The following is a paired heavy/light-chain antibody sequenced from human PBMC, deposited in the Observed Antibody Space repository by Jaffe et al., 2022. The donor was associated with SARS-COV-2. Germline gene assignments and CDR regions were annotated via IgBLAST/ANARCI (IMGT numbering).Light chain of an antibody. J-gene: IGKJ3*01. V-gene: IGKV1-33*01. CDR2: DAA. CDR1: QDISNY. CDR3: QQYNNLASFT. Sequence: DIQMTQSPSSLSASVGDRVTITCQASQDISNYLNWYQQKPGKAPKLLIYDAANLETGVPSRFSGSGSGTHFTFTISSLQPEDFATYYCQQYNNLASFTFGPGTKVDIK.
Heavy chain of an antibody. CDR3: ARQHIGTAGLDY. CDR2: IYYSGSM. V-gene: IGHV4-39*01. J-gene: IGHJ4*02. Sequence: QLQLQQSGPELVRPSETLSLTCSVSGGSISDPTYYWGWIRQPPGTELEWIGSIYYSGSMFSNPSLRGRVTISLDTSKNQFSLQLRSVTAADTAVYYCARQHIGTAGLDYWGQGTLVTVSS. D-gene: IGHD6-13*01. CDR1: GGSISDPTYY.